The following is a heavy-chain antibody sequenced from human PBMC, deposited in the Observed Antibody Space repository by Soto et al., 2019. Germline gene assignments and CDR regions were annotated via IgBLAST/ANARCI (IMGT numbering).Heavy chain of an antibody. CDR3: ARGVAAAGTTLDWYFDL. CDR2: ISAYNGNT. J-gene: IGHJ2*01. Sequence: QVQLVQSGAEVKKPGASVKVTCKASGYTFTSYGISWVRQAPGQGLEWMGWISAYNGNTNYAQKLQGRVTMTTDTSTSSAYMELRSLRSDDTAVYYCARGVAAAGTTLDWYFDLWGRGTLVTVSS. V-gene: IGHV1-18*01. CDR1: GYTFTSYG. D-gene: IGHD6-13*01.